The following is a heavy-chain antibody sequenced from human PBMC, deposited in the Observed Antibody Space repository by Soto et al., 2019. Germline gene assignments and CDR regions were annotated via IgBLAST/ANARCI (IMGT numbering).Heavy chain of an antibody. Sequence: EVQLVESGGGLVQPGGSLRLSCAASGFTFSSYSMNWVRQAPGKGLEWVSYISTSSSTIYYADYVKGRFTISRDNAKNSLYLQMNSLREEDTSVYYCARDPTDTSEYYYWYFDLWGRGSLVTVSS. V-gene: IGHV3-48*02. CDR2: ISTSSSTI. CDR3: ARDPTDTSEYYYWYFDL. J-gene: IGHJ2*01. CDR1: GFTFSSYS. D-gene: IGHD3-22*01.